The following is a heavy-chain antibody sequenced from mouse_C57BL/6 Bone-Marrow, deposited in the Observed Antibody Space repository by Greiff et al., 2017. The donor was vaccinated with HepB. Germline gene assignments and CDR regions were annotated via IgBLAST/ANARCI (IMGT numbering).Heavy chain of an antibody. J-gene: IGHJ4*01. D-gene: IGHD1-1*01. CDR1: GYTFTGYW. CDR2: ILPGSGST. Sequence: QVQLQQSGAELMKPGASVKLSCKATGYTFTGYWIEWVKQRPGHGLEWIGEILPGSGSTNYNEKFKGKATFTADTSSNTAYMQLSSLTTEDSAIYYCARFPHDYGSSYVTYYAMDYWGQGTSVTVSS. CDR3: ARFPHDYGSSYVTYYAMDY. V-gene: IGHV1-9*01.